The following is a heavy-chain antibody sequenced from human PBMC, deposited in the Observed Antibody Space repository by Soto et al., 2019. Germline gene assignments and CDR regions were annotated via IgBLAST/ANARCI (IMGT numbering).Heavy chain of an antibody. Sequence: LRLSCAASGFTFSSYSMNWVRQAPGKGLEWVSYISSSSSTIYYADSVKGRFTISRDNAKNSLYLQMNSLRAEDTVVYYCARDHRGYCSGGSCYSGQNYYFDYWGQGTLVTVSS. CDR2: ISSSSSTI. D-gene: IGHD2-15*01. CDR3: ARDHRGYCSGGSCYSGQNYYFDY. CDR1: GFTFSSYS. V-gene: IGHV3-48*01. J-gene: IGHJ4*02.